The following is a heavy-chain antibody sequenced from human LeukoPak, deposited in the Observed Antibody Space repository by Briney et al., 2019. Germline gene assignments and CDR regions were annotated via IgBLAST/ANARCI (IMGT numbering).Heavy chain of an antibody. V-gene: IGHV4-59*11. CDR1: GGSISSHY. Sequence: PSETLSLTCTVSGGSISSHYWSWIRQPPGKGVEWIGDIYHSGITNYNPSLKSRVTMSVDTSKNQVSLKLSSVSAADTAVYYCARAWATDYFDYWGQGTLVTVSS. CDR2: IYHSGIT. J-gene: IGHJ4*02. CDR3: ARAWATDYFDY.